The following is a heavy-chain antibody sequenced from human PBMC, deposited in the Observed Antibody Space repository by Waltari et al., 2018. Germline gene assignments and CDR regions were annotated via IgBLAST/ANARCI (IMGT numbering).Heavy chain of an antibody. V-gene: IGHV3-49*03. D-gene: IGHD3-16*02. CDR1: GFTFGDYG. CDR3: SRDPNYDYVWGSYRGHHWFDP. J-gene: IGHJ5*02. CDR2: IRSKTYAETT. Sequence: EVQLVESGGGLVQPGRSLRLSCTASGFTFGDYGMTWFRQAPGKGLAWVGFIRSKTYAETTEYAASVKGRFTISRDDSKSIAYLQMNSLKTEDTAVYYCSRDPNYDYVWGSYRGHHWFDPWGQGTLVTVSS.